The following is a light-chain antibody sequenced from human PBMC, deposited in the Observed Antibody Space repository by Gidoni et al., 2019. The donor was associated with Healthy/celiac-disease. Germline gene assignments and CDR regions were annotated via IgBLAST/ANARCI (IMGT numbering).Light chain of an antibody. J-gene: IGKJ3*01. V-gene: IGKV1-9*01. Sequence: DIQLTQSPSFLSASVGDRVTITCRASQGISSYLAWYQQKPGKAPKLLIYAASTLQSGVPSRFSGSGSGTDFTLTISSLQPEDFATYYCQQRNSYPLTFGPGTKVDIK. CDR3: QQRNSYPLT. CDR1: QGISSY. CDR2: AAS.